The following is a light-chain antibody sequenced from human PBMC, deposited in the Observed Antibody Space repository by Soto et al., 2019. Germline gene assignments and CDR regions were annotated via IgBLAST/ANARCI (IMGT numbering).Light chain of an antibody. CDR2: GAS. CDR3: QQCSDWPFT. Sequence: EIVLTQSPATLSVSPGERATLSCRASQSLGSSLVWSQQKPGQAPRLLIYGASTRATGIPARFTGSGYGTEFNLTVTALQSEDFAVYYCQQCSDWPFTFGQGTKLEIK. J-gene: IGKJ2*01. V-gene: IGKV3-15*01. CDR1: QSLGSS.